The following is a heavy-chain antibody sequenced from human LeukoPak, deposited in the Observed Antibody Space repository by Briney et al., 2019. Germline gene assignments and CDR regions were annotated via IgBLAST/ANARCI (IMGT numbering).Heavy chain of an antibody. CDR2: IIPIFGTA. D-gene: IGHD3-22*01. CDR1: GGTFSSYA. J-gene: IGHJ4*02. V-gene: IGHV1-69*13. Sequence: SVKVSCKASGGTFSSYAISWVRQAPGQGLEWMGGIIPIFGTANYAQKFQGRVTITADESTSTAYMELSSLRSEDTAVYYCARDTPGYYDSSGNFDYWGQGTLVTVSS. CDR3: ARDTPGYYDSSGNFDY.